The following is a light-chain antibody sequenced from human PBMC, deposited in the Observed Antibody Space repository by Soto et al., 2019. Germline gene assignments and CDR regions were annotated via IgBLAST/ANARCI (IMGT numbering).Light chain of an antibody. CDR3: QQYISYSWT. V-gene: IGKV1-5*01. CDR1: QSISSW. CDR2: DAS. J-gene: IGKJ1*01. Sequence: DVQMTQSPSTLSASVGDRVTITCRTSQSISSWLAWYQQKPGKAPKLLIYDASSLESGVPSRFSGSGSGTEFTLSISILQADDVAIYYCQQYISYSWTFGQGTKVEIK.